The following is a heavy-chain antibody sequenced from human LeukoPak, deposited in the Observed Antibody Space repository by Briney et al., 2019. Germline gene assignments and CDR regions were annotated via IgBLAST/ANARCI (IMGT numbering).Heavy chain of an antibody. Sequence: GGSLRLSCAASGFTFSSYGMRWVRQAPGKGLEGVAVIWYDGSNKYYADSVKGRFTISRDNSKNTLYLQMNSLRAEDTAVYYCAREGSPTPSYYYGMDVWGQGTTVTVSS. CDR2: IWYDGSNK. D-gene: IGHD2-15*01. CDR3: AREGSPTPSYYYGMDV. V-gene: IGHV3-33*01. J-gene: IGHJ6*02. CDR1: GFTFSSYG.